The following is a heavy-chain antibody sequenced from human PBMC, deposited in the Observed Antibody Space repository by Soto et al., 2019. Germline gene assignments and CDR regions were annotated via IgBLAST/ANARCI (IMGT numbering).Heavy chain of an antibody. CDR1: GYTFTSYG. V-gene: IGHV1-18*01. Sequence: ASVNVSCKASGYTFTSYGISWVRQAPGQGLEWMGWISAYNGNTNYAQKLQGRVTMTRNTSICTAYMELSSLRSEDTAVYYCASAHHYGDYEEDAFDIWGQGTMVTVSS. CDR3: ASAHHYGDYEEDAFDI. D-gene: IGHD4-17*01. CDR2: ISAYNGNT. J-gene: IGHJ3*02.